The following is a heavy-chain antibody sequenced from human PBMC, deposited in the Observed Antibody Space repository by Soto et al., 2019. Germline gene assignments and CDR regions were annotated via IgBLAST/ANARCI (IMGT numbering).Heavy chain of an antibody. CDR2: ISSSSSYT. D-gene: IGHD1-1*01. Sequence: EVQLVESGGGLVKPGGSLRLSCAASGFTFSGFMMNWVRQAPGKGLEWVSSISSSSSYTNYADSVKGRLTISRDNAKNSLYLQMNILRVEDTAVYYCATTGRDGSVDFWGQGTLVTVSS. CDR1: GFTFSGFM. V-gene: IGHV3-21*01. J-gene: IGHJ4*02. CDR3: ATTGRDGSVDF.